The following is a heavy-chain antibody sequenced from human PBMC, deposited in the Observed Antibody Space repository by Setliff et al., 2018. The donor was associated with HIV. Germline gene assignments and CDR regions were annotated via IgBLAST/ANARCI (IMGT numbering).Heavy chain of an antibody. CDR3: ARGGLGVVGAIDY. V-gene: IGHV4-34*01. Sequence: PSETLSLTCAVYGGSFSGYYWTWIRQPPGRGLEWIGEIIHRGGTNYNRSLKSRVTISVDTSKNQFSLNLSSVTAADTAVYYCARGGLGVVGAIDYWSQGTLVTVSS. D-gene: IGHD2-15*01. J-gene: IGHJ4*02. CDR1: GGSFSGYY. CDR2: IIHRGGT.